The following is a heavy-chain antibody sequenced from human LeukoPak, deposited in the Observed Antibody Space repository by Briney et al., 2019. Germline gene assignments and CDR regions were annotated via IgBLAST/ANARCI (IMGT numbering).Heavy chain of an antibody. Sequence: GGSLRLSCAASGFTFNIYWMMWARQAPGKGPEWVSVIYSAGSTYYADSVKGRFTISRDNSKNTVYLQMNSLRAEDTAIYYCARSLLYDSSVWGQGTLVTVSS. V-gene: IGHV3-66*01. D-gene: IGHD3-22*01. J-gene: IGHJ4*02. CDR3: ARSLLYDSSV. CDR1: GFTFNIYW. CDR2: IYSAGST.